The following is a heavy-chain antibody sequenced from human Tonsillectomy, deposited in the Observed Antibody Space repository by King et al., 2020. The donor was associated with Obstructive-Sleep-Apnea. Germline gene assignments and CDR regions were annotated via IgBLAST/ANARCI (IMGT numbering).Heavy chain of an antibody. CDR3: AKDMSYDILTGYLDY. D-gene: IGHD3-9*01. CDR2: IIWNRGNI. J-gene: IGHJ4*02. CDR1: GFTFDDYS. Sequence: VQLVESGGGLVQPGRSLRLSCAASGFTFDDYSMHWVRQAPGKGLEWVSGIIWNRGNICHADSLKGRFNLSRDNAKNSLYLQMNSLRAEDKALYYCAKDMSYDILTGYLDYWGQGTLVTVSS. V-gene: IGHV3-9*01.